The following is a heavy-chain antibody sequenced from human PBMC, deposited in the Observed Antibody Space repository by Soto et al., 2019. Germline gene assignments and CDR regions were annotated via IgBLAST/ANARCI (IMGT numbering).Heavy chain of an antibody. CDR3: PKERTYGVAPGFAY. Sequence: QVQLVDSGGGVVQPGRSLRLSCAASGFTFTTYGMHWVRRAPGKGLEWVAVISYDGSHPYYADCVKGRFTISRDNSKNTLNLQINSLGAKDTAAYYGPKERTYGVAPGFAYWGRGTLVTVSS. J-gene: IGHJ4*02. D-gene: IGHD2-8*01. CDR2: ISYDGSHP. CDR1: GFTFTTYG. V-gene: IGHV3-30*18.